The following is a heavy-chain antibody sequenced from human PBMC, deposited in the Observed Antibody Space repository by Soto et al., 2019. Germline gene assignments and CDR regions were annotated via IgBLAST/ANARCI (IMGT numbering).Heavy chain of an antibody. CDR3: AKDSHKIVLMVYARIAAAGPLDY. J-gene: IGHJ4*02. D-gene: IGHD2-8*01. V-gene: IGHV3-23*01. Sequence: GGSLRLSCVASGFTFSSYAMSWVRQAPGKGLEWVSAISGSGGSTYYADSVKGRFTISRDNSKNTLYLQMNSLRAEDTAVYYCAKDSHKIVLMVYARIAAAGPLDYWGQGTLVTVSS. CDR1: GFTFSSYA. CDR2: ISGSGGST.